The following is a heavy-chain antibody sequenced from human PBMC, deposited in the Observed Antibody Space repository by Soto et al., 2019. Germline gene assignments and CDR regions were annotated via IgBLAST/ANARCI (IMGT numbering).Heavy chain of an antibody. CDR3: VTNRGAGSLSNWSFAS. D-gene: IGHD1-26*01. CDR2: IHGDGDYI. CDR1: GFTFSCCA. J-gene: IGHJ2*01. Sequence: EVPLLESGGGLVQPGGSLRLSCAASGFTFSCCAMSWVRQAPGKGLDYVSTIHGDGDYIHYSDSVKGRFTISRDNSRNTLYLQMNSLRADDTAVYYCVTNRGAGSLSNWSFASCGRGSLVTVSS. V-gene: IGHV3-23*01.